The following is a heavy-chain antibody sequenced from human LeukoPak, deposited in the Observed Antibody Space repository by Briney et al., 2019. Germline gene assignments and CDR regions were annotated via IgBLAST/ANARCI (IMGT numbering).Heavy chain of an antibody. J-gene: IGHJ5*02. Sequence: ASVKVSCKASGYTFTGYYMHWVRQAPGQGLEWMGWINPNSGGTNYAQKFQGRVTMTRDTSISTAYMELSRLRSDDTAVYYCARDPSWRSGWGKGWFDPWGQGTLVTVSS. CDR2: INPNSGGT. CDR3: ARDPSWRSGWGKGWFDP. CDR1: GYTFTGYY. D-gene: IGHD3-16*01. V-gene: IGHV1-2*02.